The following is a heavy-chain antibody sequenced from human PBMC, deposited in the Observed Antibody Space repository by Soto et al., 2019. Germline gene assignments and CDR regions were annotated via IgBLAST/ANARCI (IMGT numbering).Heavy chain of an antibody. CDR1: GFTFNTYA. CDR3: AKELVNSGWTYFDC. J-gene: IGHJ4*02. Sequence: EVQLLESGGGLVQPGGSLRLSCAASGFTFNTYAMSWVRQAPGKGLEWVSAISDSGGRTYYADSVKGRFTISRDNAKNTLYLQMNSLRAEDTVVYFCAKELVNSGWTYFDCWGQGTLVTVSS. D-gene: IGHD6-19*01. CDR2: ISDSGGRT. V-gene: IGHV3-23*01.